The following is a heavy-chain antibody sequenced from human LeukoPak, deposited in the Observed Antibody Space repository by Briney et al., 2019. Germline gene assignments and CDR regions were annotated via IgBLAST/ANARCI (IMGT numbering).Heavy chain of an antibody. Sequence: PSETLSLTCTVSGGSISNYYWSWIRQPPGKGLEWIGYIYDSGSTNYNPSLKSRVTISVDTSKNKFSLKLSSVTAADTAVYYCARYYGSGSLNWFDPWGQGTLVTVSS. D-gene: IGHD3-10*01. CDR2: IYDSGST. CDR1: GGSISNYY. J-gene: IGHJ5*02. CDR3: ARYYGSGSLNWFDP. V-gene: IGHV4-59*08.